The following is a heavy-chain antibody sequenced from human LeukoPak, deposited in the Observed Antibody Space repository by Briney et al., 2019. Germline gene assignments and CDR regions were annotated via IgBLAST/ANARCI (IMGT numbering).Heavy chain of an antibody. CDR3: ARGGICSGGSCHGWFDP. J-gene: IGHJ5*02. CDR1: GYTFTGYY. V-gene: IGHV1-2*04. Sequence: GASVKVPCKASGYTFTGYYMHWVRQAPGQGLEWMGWINPNSGGTNYAQKFQGWVTMTRDTSISTAYMELSRLRSDDTAVYYCARGGICSGGSCHGWFDPWGQGTLVTVSS. D-gene: IGHD2-15*01. CDR2: INPNSGGT.